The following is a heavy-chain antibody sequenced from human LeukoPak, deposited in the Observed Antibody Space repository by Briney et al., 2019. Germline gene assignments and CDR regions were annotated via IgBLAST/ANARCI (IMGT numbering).Heavy chain of an antibody. CDR2: ISYTDGT. Sequence: SETLSLTCTVSGVSINNYYWNWIRQPPGKGLEWVGHISYTDGTKYNPSLQSRVTISMDTSKNHFSLNLKSVTAADTAVYYCARRVIMSAAGVPDTWLDPWGQGILVTVSS. CDR3: ARRVIMSAAGVPDTWLDP. CDR1: GVSINNYY. J-gene: IGHJ5*02. D-gene: IGHD2-8*01. V-gene: IGHV4-59*08.